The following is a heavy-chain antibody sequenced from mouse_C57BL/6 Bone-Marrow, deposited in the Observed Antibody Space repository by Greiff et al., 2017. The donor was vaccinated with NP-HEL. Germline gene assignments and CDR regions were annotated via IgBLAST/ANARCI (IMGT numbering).Heavy chain of an antibody. D-gene: IGHD1-1*01. CDR2: IWSGGST. CDR1: GFSLTSYG. CDR3: ARIFSITTVVARYAMDY. Sequence: QVQLQQSGPGLVQPSQSLSITCTVSGFSLTSYGVHWVRQSPGKGLEWLGVIWSGGSTDYNAAFISRLSISKDNSKSQVFFKMNSLQADDTAIYYCARIFSITTVVARYAMDYWGQGTSVTVSS. V-gene: IGHV2-2*01. J-gene: IGHJ4*01.